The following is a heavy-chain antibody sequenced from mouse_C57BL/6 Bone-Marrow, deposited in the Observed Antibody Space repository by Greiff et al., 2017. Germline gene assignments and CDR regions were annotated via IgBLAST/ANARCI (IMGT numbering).Heavy chain of an antibody. CDR1: GYTFTSYW. D-gene: IGHD1-1*01. CDR2: IDPSDSET. J-gene: IGHJ1*03. Sequence: QVHVKQPGAELVRPGSSVKLSCKASGYTFTSYWMHWVKQRPIQGLEWIGNIDPSDSETHYNQKFKDKATLTVDKSSSTAYMQLSSLTSEDSAVYYCAREYYGSSSWYFDVWGTGTTVTVSS. CDR3: AREYYGSSSWYFDV. V-gene: IGHV1-52*01.